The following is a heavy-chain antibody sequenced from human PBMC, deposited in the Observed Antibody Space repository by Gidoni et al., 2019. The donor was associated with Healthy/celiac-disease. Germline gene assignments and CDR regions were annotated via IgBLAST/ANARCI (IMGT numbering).Heavy chain of an antibody. V-gene: IGHV4-34*01. CDR2: INHSGST. Sequence: QVQLQQWGAGPLKPSETLSLTCAVYGGSFSGYYWSWIRQPPGKGLEWIGEINHSGSTNYNPSLKSRVTISVDTSKNQFSLKLSSVTAADTAVYYCARGYRGNSYNWFDPWGQGTLVTVSS. J-gene: IGHJ5*02. D-gene: IGHD2-21*01. CDR3: ARGYRGNSYNWFDP. CDR1: GGSFSGYY.